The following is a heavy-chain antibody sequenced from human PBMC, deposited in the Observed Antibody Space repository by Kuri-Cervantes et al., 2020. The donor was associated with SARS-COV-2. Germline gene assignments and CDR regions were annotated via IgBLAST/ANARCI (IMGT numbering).Heavy chain of an antibody. Sequence: GESLKISCAASGFTFSSYAMSWVRQAPGKGLEWVSAISGSGGSTYYADSVKGRFTISRDNSKNSLYLQMNSLRAEDTAVYYCARYGVSLEGYYYYYMDVWGKGTTVTVSS. CDR1: GFTFSSYA. CDR3: ARYGVSLEGYYYYYMDV. D-gene: IGHD3-3*01. CDR2: ISGSGGST. V-gene: IGHV3-23*01. J-gene: IGHJ6*03.